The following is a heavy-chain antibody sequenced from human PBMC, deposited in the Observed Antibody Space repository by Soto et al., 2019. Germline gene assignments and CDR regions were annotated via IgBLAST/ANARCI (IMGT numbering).Heavy chain of an antibody. V-gene: IGHV1-69*13. D-gene: IGHD4-4*01. CDR2: IIPIFGTA. J-gene: IGHJ4*02. CDR1: GGTFSSYA. CDR3: ARALVEMATVYYFDY. Sequence: SVKVSCKASGGTFSSYAIGWARQAPGQGLEWMGGIIPIFGTANYAQKFQGRVTITADESTSTAYMELSSLRSEDTAVYYCARALVEMATVYYFDYWGQGTLVTAPQ.